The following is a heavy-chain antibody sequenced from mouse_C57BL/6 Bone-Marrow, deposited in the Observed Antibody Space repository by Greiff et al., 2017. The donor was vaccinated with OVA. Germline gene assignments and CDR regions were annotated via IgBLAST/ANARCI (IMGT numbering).Heavy chain of an antibody. CDR3: NYGNYGLFAY. CDR1: GFSFNTYA. Sequence: EVQGVESGGGLVQPKGSLKLSCAASGFSFNTYAMNWVRQAPGTGLEWVARIRSKSNNYATYYADSVKDRFTISRDDSESMLYLQMNNLKTEDTAMYYCNYGNYGLFAYWGQGTLVTVSA. D-gene: IGHD2-1*01. J-gene: IGHJ3*01. V-gene: IGHV10-1*01. CDR2: IRSKSNNYAT.